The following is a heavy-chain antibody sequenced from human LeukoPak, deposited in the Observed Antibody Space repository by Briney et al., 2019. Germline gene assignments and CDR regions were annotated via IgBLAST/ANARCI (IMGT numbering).Heavy chain of an antibody. CDR1: GFTFSNFE. J-gene: IGHJ4*02. V-gene: IGHV3-48*03. CDR2: ISSTGSTI. CDR3: AKDGYYYDSSGYYS. Sequence: PGGSLRLSCAASGFTFSNFEMDWVRQVPGKGLEWVSYISSTGSTIYYADSVKGRFTISRDNAKNSLYLQMNSLRAEDTAVYYCAKDGYYYDSSGYYSWGQGTLVTVSS. D-gene: IGHD3-22*01.